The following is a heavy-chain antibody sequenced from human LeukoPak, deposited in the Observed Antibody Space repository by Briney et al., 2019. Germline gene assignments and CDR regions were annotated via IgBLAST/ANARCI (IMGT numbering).Heavy chain of an antibody. V-gene: IGHV1-18*01. CDR1: GYTFTSYG. Sequence: EASVKVSCKASGYTFTSYGISWVRQAPGQGIEWMGWISAYNGNTNYAQKLQGRVTMTTDTSTSTAYMELRSLRSDDTAVYYCARELFIDYDSSGFDYWGQGTLVTVSS. CDR2: ISAYNGNT. J-gene: IGHJ4*02. CDR3: ARELFIDYDSSGFDY. D-gene: IGHD3-22*01.